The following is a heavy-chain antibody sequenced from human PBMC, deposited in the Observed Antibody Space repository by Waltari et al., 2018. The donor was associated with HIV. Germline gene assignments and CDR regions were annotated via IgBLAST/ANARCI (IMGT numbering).Heavy chain of an antibody. J-gene: IGHJ5*02. CDR3: ARDLVVAAAEGFDP. D-gene: IGHD2-15*01. CDR2: IYYSGRT. Sequence: QVELQESGPGLVKPSEPLSLTCTVSGGSISSYYWSWIRQSPGLGLEWLGHIYYSGRTTYNPSLKGRVIMSLDTSKNHISLNLRSLSAADTAVYYCARDLVVAAAEGFDPWGQGILVTVSS. CDR1: GGSISSYY. V-gene: IGHV4-59*01.